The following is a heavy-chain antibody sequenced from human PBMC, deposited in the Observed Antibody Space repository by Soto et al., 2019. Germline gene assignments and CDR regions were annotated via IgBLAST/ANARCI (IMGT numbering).Heavy chain of an antibody. CDR2: ISAYNGNT. V-gene: IGHV1-18*01. CDR1: GYTFTSYG. J-gene: IGHJ5*02. CDR3: ARVIGLALEPGNWFDP. Sequence: ASVKVSCKASGYTFTSYGISWVRQAPGQGLEWMGWISAYNGNTNYAQKLQGRVTMTTDTSTSTAYMELRSLRSDDTAVYYCARVIGLALEPGNWFDPWGQGTLVTVSS. D-gene: IGHD1-1*01.